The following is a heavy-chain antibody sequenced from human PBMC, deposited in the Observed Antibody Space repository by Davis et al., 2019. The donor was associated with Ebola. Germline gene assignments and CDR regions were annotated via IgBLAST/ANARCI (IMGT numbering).Heavy chain of an antibody. Sequence: PGGSLRLSCAASGFTFDDYAMHWVRQAPGKGLEWVSGISWNSGNIGYADSVKGRFTISRDNAKNSLYLQMDSLRAGDTAVYYCARGYGENTANFDYWGQGTLVTVSS. J-gene: IGHJ4*02. CDR3: ARGYGENTANFDY. D-gene: IGHD4-17*01. V-gene: IGHV3-9*01. CDR2: ISWNSGNI. CDR1: GFTFDDYA.